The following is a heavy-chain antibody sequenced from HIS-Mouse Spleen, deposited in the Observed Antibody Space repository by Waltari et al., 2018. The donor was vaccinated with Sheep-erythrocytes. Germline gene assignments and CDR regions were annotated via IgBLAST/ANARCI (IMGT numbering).Heavy chain of an antibody. D-gene: IGHD1-26*01. J-gene: IGHJ4*02. CDR2: ISSSSSYI. CDR3: ARVASGATFDY. CDR1: GFTFSSDS. Sequence: EVQLVESGGGLVKPGGSLRLSCAASGFTFSSDSMNWVRQAPGKWLEWVSSISSSSSYIYYADSVKGRFTISRDNAKNSLYLQMNSLRAEDTAVYYCARVASGATFDYWGQGTLVTVSS. V-gene: IGHV3-21*01.